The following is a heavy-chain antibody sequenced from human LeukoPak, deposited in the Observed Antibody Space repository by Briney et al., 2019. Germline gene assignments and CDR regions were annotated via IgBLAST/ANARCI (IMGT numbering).Heavy chain of an antibody. CDR3: ARNSQFNYYYYYFMDV. V-gene: IGHV3-69-1*01. Sequence: GGSLRLSCAASGFTFSDCYMSWIRQAPGKGPEWVSSITSGRTTYYADSVKGRFTISRDNAKNSLYLQMNSLRAEDTALYYCARNSQFNYYYYYFMDVWGKGTTVTVSS. D-gene: IGHD6-19*01. CDR2: ITSGRTT. J-gene: IGHJ6*03. CDR1: GFTFSDCY.